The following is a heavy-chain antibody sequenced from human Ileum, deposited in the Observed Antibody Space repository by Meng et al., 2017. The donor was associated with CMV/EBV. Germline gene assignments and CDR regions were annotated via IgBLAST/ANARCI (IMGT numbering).Heavy chain of an antibody. J-gene: IGHJ4*02. CDR2: IRYDGNNK. CDR1: GFTFSSYG. D-gene: IGHD3-22*01. CDR3: AKDRGYYYDGSGLTWFFDY. V-gene: IGHV3-30*02. Sequence: GGSLRLSCAASGFTFSSYGMHWVRQAPGKGLEWVAFIRYDGNNKFYADSVKGRFTFSRDNSKNTLSLQMNSLRAEDKAVYYCAKDRGYYYDGSGLTWFFDYWGQETLVTVSS.